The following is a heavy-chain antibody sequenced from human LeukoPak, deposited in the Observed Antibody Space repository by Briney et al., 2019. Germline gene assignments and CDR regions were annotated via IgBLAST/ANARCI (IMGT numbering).Heavy chain of an antibody. V-gene: IGHV3-15*01. J-gene: IGHJ4*02. D-gene: IGHD3-10*01. CDR3: TTGLSGYYYGSGILDY. CDR2: IKSKTDGGTT. Sequence: GGSLRLSCAASGFTFSNAWMSWVRQAPGKGLEWVGRIKSKTDGGTTDYAAPVKGRFTIPRDDSKNTLYLQMNSLKTEDTAVYYCTTGLSGYYYGSGILDYWGQGTLVTVSS. CDR1: GFTFSNAW.